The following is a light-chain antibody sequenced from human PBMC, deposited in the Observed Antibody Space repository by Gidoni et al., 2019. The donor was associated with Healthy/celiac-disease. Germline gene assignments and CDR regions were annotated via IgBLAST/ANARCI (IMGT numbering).Light chain of an antibody. CDR2: AAS. J-gene: IGKJ1*01. Sequence: DIQMTQPPSSLSASVGDRVTITCRASQGIRNALGWYQLKPGKAPKRLIYAASSLQSGVPSRFSGSGSGTEFTLTIISLQPEDFSTYYCLQHNSYPPWTFGQXTKVEIK. CDR1: QGIRNA. CDR3: LQHNSYPPWT. V-gene: IGKV1-17*01.